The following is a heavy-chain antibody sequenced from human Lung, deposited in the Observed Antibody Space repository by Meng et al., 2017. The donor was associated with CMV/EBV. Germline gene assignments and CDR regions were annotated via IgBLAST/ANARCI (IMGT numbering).Heavy chain of an antibody. D-gene: IGHD3-3*01. CDR1: GGSISSSSYY. Sequence: SETXSLXCTVSGGSISSSSYYWGWIRQPPGKGLEWIGSIYYSGSTYYNPSLKSRVTISVDTSKNQFSLKLSSVTAADTAVYYCARLSDFWSGYPDLFDYWXQGTLVTVSS. V-gene: IGHV4-39*01. CDR3: ARLSDFWSGYPDLFDY. CDR2: IYYSGST. J-gene: IGHJ4*02.